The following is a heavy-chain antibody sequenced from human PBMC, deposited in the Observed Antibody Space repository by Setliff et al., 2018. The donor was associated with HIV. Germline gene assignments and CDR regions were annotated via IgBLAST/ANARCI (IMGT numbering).Heavy chain of an antibody. J-gene: IGHJ4*02. V-gene: IGHV3-15*01. D-gene: IGHD6-13*01. CDR1: GFTFSKAW. Sequence: PGGSLRLSCAASGFTFSKAWMNWVGRAPGKGLEWVGRIKSKRNGGAIDYATPVKDRFTISRDDSKNTLYLQMNSLKTEDTAVYYCTRDQRGSWYVEGFDYWGQGTLVTVSS. CDR2: IKSKRNGGAI. CDR3: TRDQRGSWYVEGFDY.